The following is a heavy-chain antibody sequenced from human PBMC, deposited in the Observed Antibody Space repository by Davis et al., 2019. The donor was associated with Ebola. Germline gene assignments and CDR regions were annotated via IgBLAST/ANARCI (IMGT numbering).Heavy chain of an antibody. D-gene: IGHD4-17*01. CDR3: ARDSATVTTSWFDP. V-gene: IGHV1-2*06. J-gene: IGHJ5*02. CDR2: INPNSGGT. CDR1: GYTFTRYY. Sequence: ASVQVSCKASGYTFTRYYMHWVRQAPGQGLEWMGRINPNSGGTNYAQKFQGRVTMTRDTSISTAYMELSRLRSDDTAVYYYARDSATVTTSWFDPWGQGTLVTVSS.